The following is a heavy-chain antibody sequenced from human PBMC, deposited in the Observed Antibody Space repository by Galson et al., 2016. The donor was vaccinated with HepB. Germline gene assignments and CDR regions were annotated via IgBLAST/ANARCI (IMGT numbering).Heavy chain of an antibody. CDR2: IYSNDDK. CDR3: ARRPPKLRFLEWIPPSPWFDP. J-gene: IGHJ5*02. CDR1: GFSLTTNEVG. D-gene: IGHD3-3*01. Sequence: PALVKPTQTLTLTCTFSGFSLTTNEVGVGWIRQPPGKALEWLALIYSNDDKIYSPSLRSRLTITKDISKNQVVLTMTNMDPVDTATYFCARRPPKLRFLEWIPPSPWFDPWGQGKLVIVSS. V-gene: IGHV2-5*01.